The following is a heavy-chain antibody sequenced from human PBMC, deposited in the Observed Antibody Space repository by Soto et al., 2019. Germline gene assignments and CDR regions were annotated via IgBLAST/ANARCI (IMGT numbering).Heavy chain of an antibody. V-gene: IGHV3-33*01. J-gene: IGHJ4*02. CDR2: IWYDGSNK. Sequence: GGSLRLSCAASGFTCSSYGMHWVRQAPGKGLEWVAVIWYDGSNKYYADSVKGRFTISRDNSKNTLYLQMNSLRAEDTAVYYCARVFEYSSSSGFDYWGQGTLVTVSS. D-gene: IGHD6-6*01. CDR1: GFTCSSYG. CDR3: ARVFEYSSSSGFDY.